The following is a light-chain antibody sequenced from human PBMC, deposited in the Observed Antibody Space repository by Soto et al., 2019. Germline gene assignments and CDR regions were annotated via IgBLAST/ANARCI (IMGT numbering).Light chain of an antibody. CDR3: SSYSSSSTLV. J-gene: IGLJ2*01. V-gene: IGLV2-14*01. CDR2: DVS. CDR1: SSDVGGYNY. Sequence: QSALTQPASVSGSPGQSITISCTGTSSDVGGYNYVSWYQQHPGKAPKLMIYDVSNRPSGVSNRFSGSKSGNTGSLTISGPQAEDEADYYCSSYSSSSTLVFGGGTKLTVL.